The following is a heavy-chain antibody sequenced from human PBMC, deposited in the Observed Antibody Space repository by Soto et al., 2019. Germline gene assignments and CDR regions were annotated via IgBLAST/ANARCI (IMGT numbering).Heavy chain of an antibody. CDR2: ISSSSSTI. Sequence: GGSLRLSCAASGFTFSSYSMNWVRQAPGKGLEWVSYISSSSSTIYYADSVKGRFTISRDNAKNSLYLQMNSLRAEDTAVYYCARDPVVAANPVDYWGQGTLVTVSS. V-gene: IGHV3-48*01. CDR3: ARDPVVAANPVDY. D-gene: IGHD2-15*01. CDR1: GFTFSSYS. J-gene: IGHJ4*02.